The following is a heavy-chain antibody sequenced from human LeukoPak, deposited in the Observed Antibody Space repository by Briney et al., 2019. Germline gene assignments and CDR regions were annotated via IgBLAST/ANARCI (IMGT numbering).Heavy chain of an antibody. CDR2: ISGSGGST. D-gene: IGHD3-9*01. V-gene: IGHV3-23*01. CDR1: GFTFSSYA. CDR3: AKRPLDILSPGASIDY. J-gene: IGHJ4*02. Sequence: GGSLRLSCAASGFTFSSYAMSWVRQAPGKGLEWVSAISGSGGSTYYADSVKGRFTIARDNSKNTLYLQMNSLSAEDTAVYYCAKRPLDILSPGASIDYWGQGTLVTVSS.